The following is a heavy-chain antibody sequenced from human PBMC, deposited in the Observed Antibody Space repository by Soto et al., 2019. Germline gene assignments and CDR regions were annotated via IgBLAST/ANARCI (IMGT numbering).Heavy chain of an antibody. Sequence: EVQLLESGGGLVRTGEALRLACTASGFTFSHYVLSWVRQATGRGLEWVSSISGSGSRVYLEYSVRGRFTMSRDLSRITVFLEMKRLRAEDTDIYYCSKVRAAYLSASYFYYGLAVWGQGTTVTVSS. CDR3: SKVRAAYLSASYFYYGLAV. CDR1: GFTFSHYV. D-gene: IGHD2-21*01. V-gene: IGHV3-23*01. J-gene: IGHJ6*02. CDR2: ISGSGSRV.